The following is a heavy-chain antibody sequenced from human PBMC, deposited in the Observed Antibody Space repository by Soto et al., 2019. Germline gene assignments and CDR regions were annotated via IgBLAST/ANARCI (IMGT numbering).Heavy chain of an antibody. CDR3: AKSVRYCLGSSCSPEAFDV. Sequence: QVHLVESGGGVVQPGRSLRLSCVASGFSFSDSGMHWVRQAPGKGLEWVAAISYDGSNKYYADSVNDRFTISRDNSKNTLSLQMNILRADDKAVYYCAKSVRYCLGSSCSPEAFDVWGQGTLVSVSS. CDR2: ISYDGSNK. CDR1: GFSFSDSG. D-gene: IGHD2-15*01. J-gene: IGHJ3*01. V-gene: IGHV3-30*18.